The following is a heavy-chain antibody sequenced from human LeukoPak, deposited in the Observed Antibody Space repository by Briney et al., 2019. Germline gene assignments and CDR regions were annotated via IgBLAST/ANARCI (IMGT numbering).Heavy chain of an antibody. D-gene: IGHD2-15*01. V-gene: IGHV4-4*07. CDR3: ARDDHCSGGSCYSRGAFHI. CDR2: IYTSGST. J-gene: IGHJ3*02. CDR1: GGSISNYY. Sequence: SETLSLTRTVSGGSISNYYWSWIRQPAGKGLEWIGRIYTSGSTNYNPSLKSRVTMSVDTSKNQFSLKLSSVTAADTAVYYCARDDHCSGGSCYSRGAFHIWGQGTKVTVSS.